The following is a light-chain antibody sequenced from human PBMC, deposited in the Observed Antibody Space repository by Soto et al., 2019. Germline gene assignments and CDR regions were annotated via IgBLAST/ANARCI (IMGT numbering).Light chain of an antibody. Sequence: QAALTQPASVSGSPGPSITLSCAGTTSDVAYYDLVSWYQQHPGRAPKLLIYEVDKRPSGISVRFSGSKSGATASLTISGLLPEDEAVYFCCTSAGHVPKFGGGTKLTVL. CDR2: EVD. CDR1: TSDVAYYDL. V-gene: IGLV2-23*02. J-gene: IGLJ2*01. CDR3: CTSAGHVPK.